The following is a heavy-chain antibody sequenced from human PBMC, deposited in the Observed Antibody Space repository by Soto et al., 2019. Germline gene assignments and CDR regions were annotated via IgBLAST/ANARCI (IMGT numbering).Heavy chain of an antibody. J-gene: IGHJ3*02. V-gene: IGHV1-18*01. CDR1: GYNFNNYG. CDR3: ARDIAGGEDI. Sequence: ASVKVSCKASGYNFNNYGVTRVRQAPGQGLEWMGWIGVYNGNTKYPQKVQGRVTVTADTSTSTAYMELRSLTSDDTAVYYCARDIAGGEDIWDQGTMVTVSS. D-gene: IGHD1-26*01. CDR2: IGVYNGNT.